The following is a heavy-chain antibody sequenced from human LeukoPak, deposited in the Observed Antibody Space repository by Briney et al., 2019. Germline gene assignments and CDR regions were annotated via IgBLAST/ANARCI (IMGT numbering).Heavy chain of an antibody. CDR2: INHSGST. V-gene: IGHV4-34*01. CDR3: ARPGSDDAFDI. CDR1: GGSFSGYY. Sequence: SETLSLTCAVYGGSFSGYYWSWIRQPPGKGLEWIGEINHSGSTNYNPFLKSRVTISVDTSKNQFSLKLSSVTAADTAVYYCARPGSDDAFDIWGQGTMVTVSS. J-gene: IGHJ3*02.